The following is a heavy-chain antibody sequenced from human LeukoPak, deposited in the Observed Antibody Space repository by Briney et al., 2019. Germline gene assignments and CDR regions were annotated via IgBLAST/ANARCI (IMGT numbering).Heavy chain of an antibody. D-gene: IGHD5-12*01. V-gene: IGHV3-21*01. CDR3: ARGGYDSSYFDY. J-gene: IGHJ4*02. CDR1: GFTFSSYS. Sequence: GGSLRLSCAASGFTFSSYSMNWVRQAPGKGLEWVSSISSSSSYIYYADSVKGRFTISRDNAKNSLYLQMNSLRAEVTAVYYCARGGYDSSYFDYWGQGTLVTVSS. CDR2: ISSSSSYI.